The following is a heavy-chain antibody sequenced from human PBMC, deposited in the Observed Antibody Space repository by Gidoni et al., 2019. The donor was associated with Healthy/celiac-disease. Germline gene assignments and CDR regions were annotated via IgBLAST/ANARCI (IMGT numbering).Heavy chain of an antibody. CDR1: GFTFDDYA. CDR2: ISWNSGSI. J-gene: IGHJ4*02. CDR3: AKDGGDYYDSSGYPFDY. Sequence: EVQLVESGGGLVQPGRSLRLSCAASGFTFDDYAMHWVRQAPGKCLEWVSGISWNSGSIGYADSVKGRFTISRDNAKNSLYLQMNSLRAEDTALYYCAKDGGDYYDSSGYPFDYWGQGTLVTVSS. V-gene: IGHV3-9*01. D-gene: IGHD3-22*01.